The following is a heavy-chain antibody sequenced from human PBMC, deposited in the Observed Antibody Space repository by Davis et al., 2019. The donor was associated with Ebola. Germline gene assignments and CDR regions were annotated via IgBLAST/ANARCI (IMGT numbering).Heavy chain of an antibody. CDR1: GGSISSGSYY. V-gene: IGHV4-39*01. J-gene: IGHJ3*01. D-gene: IGHD6-19*01. Sequence: GSLRLSCSVSGGSISSGSYYWGWIRQPPGKGLEWIGSMFHSGTTYSNPSLMSRLTISVDTSRNQFSLRLTSLTAADTAVYYCARQTSGWYWWGDAFDVWGQGTMVTVSS. CDR3: ARQTSGWYWWGDAFDV. CDR2: MFHSGTT.